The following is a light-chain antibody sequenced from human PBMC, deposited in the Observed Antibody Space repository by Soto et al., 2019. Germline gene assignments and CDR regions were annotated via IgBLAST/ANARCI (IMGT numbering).Light chain of an antibody. CDR2: GAS. J-gene: IGKJ1*01. CDR1: QSVSSN. V-gene: IGKV3-15*01. Sequence: EIVMAQSPATRSVSAGERSTLSCRASQSVSSNLAWYQQKPGQAPRLLIYGASTRATGIPARFSGRGSGTEFILTISSLQSEDFAVYYCQQYGSSGTFGQGTKVDIK. CDR3: QQYGSSGT.